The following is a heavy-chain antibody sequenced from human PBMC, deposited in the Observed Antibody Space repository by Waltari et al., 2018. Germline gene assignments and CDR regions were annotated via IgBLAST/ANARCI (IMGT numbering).Heavy chain of an antibody. CDR3: AGVAFWGGSNEGEFDY. CDR2: MNPNSGNT. D-gene: IGHD3-3*01. V-gene: IGHV1-8*01. CDR1: GYTFTSYD. J-gene: IGHJ4*02. Sequence: QVQLVQSGAEVKKLGASWEVSCKASGYTFTSYDINWVRQATGQGLEWRGWMNPNSGNTGDAPKFLGRVTMTRNTSISTAYMGLSSLRSADTAVYYCAGVAFWGGSNEGEFDYWGQGTLVTVSS.